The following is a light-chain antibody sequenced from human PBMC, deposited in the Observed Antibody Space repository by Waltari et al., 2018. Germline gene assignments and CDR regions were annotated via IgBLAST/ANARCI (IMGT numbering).Light chain of an antibody. Sequence: IVLTQSPATLSLSPGERATLSCGASQSVNSIYIAWYQQKPGLAPRLLMYDSSNRATGVPDRFSGSGSGTDFTLTISRLEPEDSAVYYCQRYGFSPGTFGQGTTVEIK. CDR2: DSS. V-gene: IGKV3D-20*01. J-gene: IGKJ1*01. CDR1: QSVNSIY. CDR3: QRYGFSPGT.